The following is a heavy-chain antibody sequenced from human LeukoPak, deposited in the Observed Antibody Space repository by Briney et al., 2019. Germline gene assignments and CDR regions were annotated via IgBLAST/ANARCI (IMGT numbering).Heavy chain of an antibody. V-gene: IGHV1-46*01. CDR1: GFTFTRYY. CDR2: INPSGGRT. CDR3: ARDPFWDTAPEGSGPLVSS. Sequence: ASVKVSCKASGFTFTRYYMHWVRQAPGQGLEWMGTINPSGGRTSYAQKLQGRVTMTTDTSTSTAYMELRSLRSDDTAVYYCARDPFWDTAPEGSGPLVSSWGQGTLVTVSS. D-gene: IGHD5-18*01. J-gene: IGHJ4*02.